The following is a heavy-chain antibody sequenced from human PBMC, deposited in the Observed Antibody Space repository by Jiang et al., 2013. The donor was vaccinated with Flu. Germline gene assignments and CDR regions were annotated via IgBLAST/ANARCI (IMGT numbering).Heavy chain of an antibody. J-gene: IGHJ4*02. D-gene: IGHD4-17*01. CDR3: ARVSRALNTVTMGY. Sequence: RQAPGQGLEWMGWISAYNGNTNYAQKLQGRVTMTTDTSTSTAYMELRSLRSDDTAVYYCARVSRALNTVTMGYWGQGTLVTVSS. CDR2: ISAYNGNT. V-gene: IGHV1-18*01.